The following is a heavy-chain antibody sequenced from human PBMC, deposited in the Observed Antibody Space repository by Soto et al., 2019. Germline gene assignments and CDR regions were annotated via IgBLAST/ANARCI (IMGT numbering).Heavy chain of an antibody. CDR3: ARGRLAAGKKVYYYYYMDV. CDR1: GGSISSSSYY. CDR2: IYYSGST. Sequence: SETLSLTCTVSGGSISSSSYYWGWIRQPPGKGLEWIGSIYYSGSTYYNPSLKSRVTISVDTSKNQFSLKLSSVTAADTAVYYCARGRLAAGKKVYYYYYMDVWGKGTTVTVSS. D-gene: IGHD3-3*01. V-gene: IGHV4-39*01. J-gene: IGHJ6*03.